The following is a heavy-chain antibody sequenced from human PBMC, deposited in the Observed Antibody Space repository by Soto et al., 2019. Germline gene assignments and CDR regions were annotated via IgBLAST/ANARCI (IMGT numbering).Heavy chain of an antibody. V-gene: IGHV1-69*06. CDR3: ARDLPRRIAAAGTWSYYYGMDV. CDR2: IIPIFGTA. Sequence: ASVQVSCKGSGGTFSSYAISWVRQAPGQGLEWMGGIIPIFGTANYARKFQGRVTITADKSTSTAYMELSSLRSEDTAVYYCARDLPRRIAAAGTWSYYYGMDVWGQGTTVTVSS. J-gene: IGHJ6*02. CDR1: GGTFSSYA. D-gene: IGHD6-13*01.